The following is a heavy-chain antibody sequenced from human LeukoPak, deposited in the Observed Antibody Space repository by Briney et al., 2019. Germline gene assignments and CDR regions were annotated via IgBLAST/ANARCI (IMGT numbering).Heavy chain of an antibody. CDR2: IYYSGST. CDR3: ARGQQLWPIHYFDY. Sequence: PSETLSLTCTVSGGSISSGDYYWSWIRQPPGKGLEWIGYIYYSGSTYYNPSLKSRVTISVDKSKNQFSLKLSSVTAADTAVYYCARGQQLWPIHYFDYWGQGTLVTVSS. J-gene: IGHJ4*02. D-gene: IGHD5-18*01. V-gene: IGHV4-30-4*01. CDR1: GGSISSGDYY.